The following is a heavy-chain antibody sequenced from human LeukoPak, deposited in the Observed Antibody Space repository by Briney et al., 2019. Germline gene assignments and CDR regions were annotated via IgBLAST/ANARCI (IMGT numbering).Heavy chain of an antibody. CDR2: ISSSGSTI. D-gene: IGHD3-3*01. CDR3: ARGRFWSGYYASRFDP. V-gene: IGHV3-48*03. J-gene: IGHJ5*02. CDR1: GFTFSSYE. Sequence: GGSLRLSCAASGFTFSSYEMNWVRQAPGKGLEWVSYISSSGSTIYYADSVKGRFTISRDNAKNSLYLQMNSLRAEDTAVYYCARGRFWSGYYASRFDPWGQGTLVTVSS.